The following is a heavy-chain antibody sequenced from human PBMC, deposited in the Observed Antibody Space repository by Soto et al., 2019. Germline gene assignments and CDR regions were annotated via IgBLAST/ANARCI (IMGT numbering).Heavy chain of an antibody. CDR3: AQVTSFGFRRYYLDY. V-gene: IGHV2-5*02. CDR1: GFSLSTTTVG. D-gene: IGHD3-16*01. Sequence: QITLKESGPPLVKPTQTLTLTCTLSGFSLSTTTVGVAWIRQPPGKALEWLELIYWDDDRRYIPSLQNRLTMPKDTTGGQVVLTMTLRDPVDTATYYGAQVTSFGFRRYYLDYWGPGILVTVSS. CDR2: IYWDDDR. J-gene: IGHJ4*02.